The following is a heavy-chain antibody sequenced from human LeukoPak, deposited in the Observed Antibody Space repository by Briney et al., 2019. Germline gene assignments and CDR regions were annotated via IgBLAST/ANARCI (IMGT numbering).Heavy chain of an antibody. CDR2: IYSGGST. J-gene: IGHJ4*02. CDR3: ARGQQQPYYFDY. Sequence: GGSLRLSCAASGFTFSSYSMNWVRQAPGKGLEWVSVIYSGGSTYYADSVKGRFTISRHNSKNTLYLQMNSLRAEDTAVYYCARGQQQPYYFDYWGQGTLVTVSS. CDR1: GFTFSSYS. V-gene: IGHV3-53*04. D-gene: IGHD6-13*01.